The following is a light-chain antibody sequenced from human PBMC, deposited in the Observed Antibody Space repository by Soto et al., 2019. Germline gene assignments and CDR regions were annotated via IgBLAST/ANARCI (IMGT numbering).Light chain of an antibody. J-gene: IGLJ1*01. CDR3: SSYTSSSTFYV. V-gene: IGLV2-14*01. CDR1: SSDVGGYNY. Sequence: QYVLTQPASVSGSPGQSITISCTGTSSDVGGYNYVSWYQQHPGKAPKLMIYEVSNRPSGVSNRFSGSKSGNTASLTISGLHAEDEADYYCSSYTSSSTFYVFGTGTKVTVL. CDR2: EVS.